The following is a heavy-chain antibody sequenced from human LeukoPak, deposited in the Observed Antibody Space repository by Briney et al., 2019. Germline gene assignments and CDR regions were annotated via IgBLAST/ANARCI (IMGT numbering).Heavy chain of an antibody. CDR1: GYTFSGYY. Sequence: ASVKVSCTASGYTFSGYYMHWVRQAPGQGLERMGWINSNSGGTNYAQKFQGRVTMTRETSISTAYMDLRRLTSDDTAVYYCASSRFLEWLYVLDYWGQGTLVTVSS. V-gene: IGHV1-2*02. D-gene: IGHD3-3*01. CDR3: ASSRFLEWLYVLDY. CDR2: INSNSGGT. J-gene: IGHJ4*02.